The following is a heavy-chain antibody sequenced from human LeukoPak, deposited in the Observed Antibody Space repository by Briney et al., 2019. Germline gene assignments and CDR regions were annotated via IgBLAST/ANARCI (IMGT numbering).Heavy chain of an antibody. J-gene: IGHJ4*02. V-gene: IGHV3-23*01. CDR3: AKVANMGSSFDY. CDR2: ISGSGGST. D-gene: IGHD1-26*01. Sequence: GGSLRLSCAASGFTFSSYAMSWARQAPGKGLEWVSAISGSGGSTYYADSVRGRFTISRDNSKNTLYLQMNSLRAEDTAVYYCAKVANMGSSFDYWGQGTLVTVSS. CDR1: GFTFSSYA.